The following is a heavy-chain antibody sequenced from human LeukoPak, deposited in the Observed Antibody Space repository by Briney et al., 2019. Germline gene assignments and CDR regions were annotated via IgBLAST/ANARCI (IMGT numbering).Heavy chain of an antibody. CDR2: ISYDGSNK. CDR3: AKVLFRGAQKWELIDY. CDR1: GFTFSSYG. J-gene: IGHJ4*02. D-gene: IGHD1-26*01. Sequence: PGGSLRLSCAASGFTFSSYGMHWVRQAPGKGLEWVAVISYDGSNKYYADSVKGRCTISRDNSKNTLYLQMNSLRAEDTAVYYCAKVLFRGAQKWELIDYWGQGTLVTVSS. V-gene: IGHV3-30*18.